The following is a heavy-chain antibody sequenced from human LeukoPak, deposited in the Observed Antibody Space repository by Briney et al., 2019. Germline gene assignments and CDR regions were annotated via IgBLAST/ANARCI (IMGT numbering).Heavy chain of an antibody. V-gene: IGHV3-73*01. J-gene: IGHJ5*02. CDR1: GFTFSGSA. D-gene: IGHD2-2*01. CDR2: IRSKANSYAT. CDR3: TTDKSDIVVVPAARRNPGWFDP. Sequence: QPGGSLRLSCAASGFTFSGSAMHWVRQASGKGLEWVGRIRSKANSYATAYAASVKGRFTISRDDSKNTAYLQMNSLKTEDTAVYYCTTDKSDIVVVPAARRNPGWFDPWGQGTLVTVSS.